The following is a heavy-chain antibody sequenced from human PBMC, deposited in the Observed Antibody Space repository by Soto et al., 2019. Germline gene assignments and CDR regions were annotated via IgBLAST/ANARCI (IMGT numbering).Heavy chain of an antibody. CDR1: GGSISSSSYY. V-gene: IGHV4-39*01. D-gene: IGHD3-22*01. Sequence: SETLSLTCTVSGGSISSSSYYWGWIRQPPGKGLEWIGSIYYSGSTYYNPSLKSRVTISVDTSKNQFSLKLSSVTAADTAVYYCARAPSDNYDSSGYYFFDYWGQGTLVTAPQ. CDR3: ARAPSDNYDSSGYYFFDY. CDR2: IYYSGST. J-gene: IGHJ4*02.